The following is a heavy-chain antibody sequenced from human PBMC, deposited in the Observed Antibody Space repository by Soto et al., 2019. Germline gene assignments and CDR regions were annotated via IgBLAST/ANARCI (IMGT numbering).Heavy chain of an antibody. CDR3: ASGSKRGGWPFFDY. CDR1: GGSFRSYY. D-gene: IGHD6-19*01. Sequence: QVQLQESGPGLVKPSETLSLTCTVSGGSFRSYYWSWIRQPPGKGLEWIGYIYNSGSTNYNPSLKSRVTISVDTSKNQFSLKLSSVTAADTAVYYCASGSKRGGWPFFDYWGQGALVTVSS. V-gene: IGHV4-59*01. J-gene: IGHJ4*02. CDR2: IYNSGST.